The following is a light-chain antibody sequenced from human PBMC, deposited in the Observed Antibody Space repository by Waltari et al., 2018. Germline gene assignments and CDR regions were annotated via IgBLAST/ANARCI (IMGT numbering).Light chain of an antibody. Sequence: QSALPQPRSVSGSPGQPVTISCPGTSSDVGGYTHAPGYQHHQGKAPKLMIYDVSKRPSGVPDRFSGSKSGNTASLTISGLQAEDEADYYCCSYAGSNSWVFGGGTKLTVL. J-gene: IGLJ3*02. CDR3: CSYAGSNSWV. V-gene: IGLV2-11*01. CDR2: DVS. CDR1: SSDVGGYTH.